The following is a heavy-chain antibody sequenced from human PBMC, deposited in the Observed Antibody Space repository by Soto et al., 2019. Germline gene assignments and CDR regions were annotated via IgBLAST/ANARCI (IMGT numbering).Heavy chain of an antibody. Sequence: QVQLQESGPALVKPSGTLSLACTVSGASTSSENWWSWVRQAPGKGLEWIGEIYHSGATHYSPSLQSRVTISLDKSKTQFFLKLDSVPAADSAVYYCARDAGASRYYGMDVWGQGTKVTVS. CDR2: IYHSGAT. CDR1: GASTSSENW. J-gene: IGHJ6*02. CDR3: ARDAGASRYYGMDV. V-gene: IGHV4-4*02. D-gene: IGHD2-8*02.